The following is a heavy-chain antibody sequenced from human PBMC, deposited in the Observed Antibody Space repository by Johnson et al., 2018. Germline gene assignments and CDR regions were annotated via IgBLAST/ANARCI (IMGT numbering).Heavy chain of an antibody. J-gene: IGHJ1*01. CDR2: LSRSNSYG. Sequence: VQLVESGGGLVKXGGSLRLXCVASGFTFSSYSMTWVRQAPGKGLEWVSSLSRSNSYGYYADSVKGRFTNSRDNAKNSMDLQMNSLGVEDTAVYYCVRDLSTTTGGYFQHWGQGTLVTVSS. D-gene: IGHD1-14*01. CDR3: VRDLSTTTGGYFQH. V-gene: IGHV3-21*01. CDR1: GFTFSSYS.